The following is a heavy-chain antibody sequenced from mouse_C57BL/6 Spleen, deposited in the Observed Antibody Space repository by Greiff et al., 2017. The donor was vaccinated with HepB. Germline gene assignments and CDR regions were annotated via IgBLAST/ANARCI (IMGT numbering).Heavy chain of an antibody. J-gene: IGHJ2*01. CDR3: ARGGNQYYFDY. CDR1: GYSFTGYF. Sequence: EVQLKESGPELVKPGDSVKISCKASGYSFTGYFMNWVMQSHGKSLEWIGRINPYNGDTFYNQKFKGKATLTVDKSSSTAHMELRSLTSEDSAVYYCARGGNQYYFDYWGQGTTLTVSS. CDR2: INPYNGDT. V-gene: IGHV1-20*01. D-gene: IGHD2-1*01.